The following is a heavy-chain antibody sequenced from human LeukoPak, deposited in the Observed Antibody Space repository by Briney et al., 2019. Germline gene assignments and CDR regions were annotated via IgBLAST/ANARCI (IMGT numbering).Heavy chain of an antibody. J-gene: IGHJ6*02. CDR2: IIPILGIA. Sequence: SVKVSCKASGGTFSSYAISWVRQAPGQGLEWMGRIIPILGIANYAQKFQGRVTITADKSTSTAYMELSSLRSEDTAVYYCAGGSRLRFLEWPKYYYYGMDVWGQGTTVTVSS. CDR1: GGTFSSYA. CDR3: AGGSRLRFLEWPKYYYYGMDV. V-gene: IGHV1-69*04. D-gene: IGHD3-3*01.